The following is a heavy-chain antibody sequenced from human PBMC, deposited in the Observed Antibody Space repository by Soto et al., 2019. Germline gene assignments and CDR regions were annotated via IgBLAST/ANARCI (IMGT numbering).Heavy chain of an antibody. J-gene: IGHJ6*02. CDR1: GYTFTSYG. D-gene: IGHD3-3*01. V-gene: IGHV1-18*01. CDR3: ARDRPYEFWSGPSYGMDV. CDR2: ISAYNGNT. Sequence: ASVKVSCKASGYTFTSYGISWVRQAPGQGLEWMGWISAYNGNTNYAQKLQGRVTMTTDTSTSTAYMELRSLRSDDTAVYYCARDRPYEFWSGPSYGMDVWGQGTTVTVS.